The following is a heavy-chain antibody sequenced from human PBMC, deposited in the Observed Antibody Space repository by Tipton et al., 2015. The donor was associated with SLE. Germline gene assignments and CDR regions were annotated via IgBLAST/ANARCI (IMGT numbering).Heavy chain of an antibody. J-gene: IGHJ4*02. V-gene: IGHV4-39*07. D-gene: IGHD3-3*01. CDR3: ARAPLFGVVTVRGPFDY. CDR2: VYYSGST. Sequence: TLSLTCSVSSVSISNTTNYWAWIRQPPGKGLEWIGSVYYSGSTYHNPSLKSRVTISVDTSKNQVSLKLTSVTAADTAVYYCARAPLFGVVTVRGPFDYWGQGTLVTVSS. CDR1: SVSISNTTNY.